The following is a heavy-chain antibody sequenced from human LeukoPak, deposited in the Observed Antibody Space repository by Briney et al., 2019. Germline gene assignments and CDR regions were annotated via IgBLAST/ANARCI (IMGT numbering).Heavy chain of an antibody. J-gene: IGHJ4*02. CDR3: ARGYGSGSYSHFDY. V-gene: IGHV4-59*01. D-gene: IGHD3-10*01. CDR2: MYYSGST. CDR1: GGSISSYY. Sequence: SETLSLTCTVSGGSISSYYWSWIRPPPGKGLEWIGYMYYSGSTNYNPSLKSRVTISVDTSKNQFSLKLSSVTAADTAVYYCARGYGSGSYSHFDYWGQGTLVTVSS.